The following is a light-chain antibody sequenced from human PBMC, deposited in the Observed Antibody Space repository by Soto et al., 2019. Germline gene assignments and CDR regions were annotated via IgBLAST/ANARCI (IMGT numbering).Light chain of an antibody. CDR2: DAS. Sequence: EIVLTQSPATLSLSPGQRATLSCRASQSVKTFLVWYQHRPGQAPRLLIHDASTRATGIPDRFSGSGSGTDFTLTISRLEPEDFAVYYCQEHASIFGQGTRLEIK. CDR1: QSVKTF. J-gene: IGKJ5*01. CDR3: QEHASI. V-gene: IGKV3-11*01.